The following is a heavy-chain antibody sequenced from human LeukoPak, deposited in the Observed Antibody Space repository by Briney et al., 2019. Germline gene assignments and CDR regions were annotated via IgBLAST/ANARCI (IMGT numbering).Heavy chain of an antibody. Sequence: PSETLSLPCTVSGGSISRGDYYWSWIPQPPGKGLEWIGYIYYSGSTYYNPSLKIRLTISVDTSKNQFSLKLSSVTAADTAVYYCARTGLDSHNDYWGQGTLVTVSS. J-gene: IGHJ4*02. CDR1: GGSISRGDYY. CDR2: IYYSGST. V-gene: IGHV4-30-4*01. CDR3: ARTGLDSHNDY. D-gene: IGHD3-10*01.